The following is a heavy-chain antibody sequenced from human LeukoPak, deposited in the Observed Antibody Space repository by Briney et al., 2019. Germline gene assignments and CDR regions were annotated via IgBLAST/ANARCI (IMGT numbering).Heavy chain of an antibody. CDR3: AKQRQLIRGGVDY. CDR2: ISCAGGNT. J-gene: IGHJ4*02. Sequence: GGSLRLSCAASGCTFSCYAMTWVRQAPEKGLQFVSSISCAGGNTYYADSVKGRFTISRDNSKNTLYLQLNSLRAEDTAIYYCAKQRQLIRGGVDYWGQGTQVTVSS. D-gene: IGHD6-13*01. CDR1: GCTFSCYA. V-gene: IGHV3-23*01.